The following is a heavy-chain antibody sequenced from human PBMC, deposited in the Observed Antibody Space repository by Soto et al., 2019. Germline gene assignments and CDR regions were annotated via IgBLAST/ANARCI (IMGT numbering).Heavy chain of an antibody. V-gene: IGHV3-53*04. CDR1: GFTVSSNY. D-gene: IGHD6-6*01. Sequence: EVQLVESGGGLVQPGGSLRLSCAASGFTVSSNYMSWVRQAPGKGLEWVSVIYSGGSTYYADSVKGRFTISRHNSKTTLYLQMNSLRAEDTAVYYCARDSSSSNYYYYMDVWGKGTTVTVSS. CDR3: ARDSSSSNYYYYMDV. CDR2: IYSGGST. J-gene: IGHJ6*03.